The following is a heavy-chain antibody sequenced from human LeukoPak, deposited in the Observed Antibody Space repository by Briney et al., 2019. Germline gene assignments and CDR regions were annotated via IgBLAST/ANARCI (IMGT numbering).Heavy chain of an antibody. CDR1: GFTFSSYA. CDR2: ISGSGGST. J-gene: IGHJ5*02. CDR3: AKTPYYYGSGNNWFDP. Sequence: GGSLSLSCAASGFTFSSYAMSWVRQAPGKGLEWVSAISGSGGSTYYADSVKGRFTISRDNSKNTLYLQMNSLRAEDTAVYYCAKTPYYYGSGNNWFDPWGQGTLVTVSS. V-gene: IGHV3-23*01. D-gene: IGHD3-10*01.